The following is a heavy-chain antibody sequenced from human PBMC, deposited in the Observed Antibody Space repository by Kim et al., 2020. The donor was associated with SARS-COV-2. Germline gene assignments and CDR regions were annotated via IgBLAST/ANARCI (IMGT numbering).Heavy chain of an antibody. Sequence: SETLSLTCTVSGGSISSYYWSWIRQPPGKGLEYIGYIYYSGSTNYNPSLKSRVTISVDTSKNQFSLKLSSVTAADTAVYYCASMAGTLYFQHWGQGTLVTVSS. CDR3: ASMAGTLYFQH. CDR2: IYYSGST. V-gene: IGHV4-59*13. D-gene: IGHD6-19*01. CDR1: GGSISSYY. J-gene: IGHJ1*01.